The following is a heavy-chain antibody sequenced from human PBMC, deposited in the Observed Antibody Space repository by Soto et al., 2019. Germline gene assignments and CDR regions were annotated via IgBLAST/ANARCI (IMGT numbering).Heavy chain of an antibody. J-gene: IGHJ4*02. Sequence: PGGSLRLSCAASGFSFSNNGMHWVRQAPGKGLEWVAIISYDGSKKYYADSVKGRFTISRDNSKNTLYLQMNSLRAEDTAVYYCAKGPYSSSPHFDYWGQGTLVTVSS. CDR1: GFSFSNNG. CDR3: AKGPYSSSPHFDY. D-gene: IGHD6-6*01. CDR2: ISYDGSKK. V-gene: IGHV3-30*18.